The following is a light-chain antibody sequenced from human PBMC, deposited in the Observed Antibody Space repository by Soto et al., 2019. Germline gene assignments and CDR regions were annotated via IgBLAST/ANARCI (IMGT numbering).Light chain of an antibody. J-gene: IGLJ7*02. V-gene: IGLV1-51*01. CDR1: SSNIGNNY. CDR2: DNN. Sequence: QSVFTQPPSVSAAPGQKVTISCSGSSSNIGNNYVSWYQQLPGTAPKLLIYDNNKRPSGIPDRFSGSKSGTSATLGITGLQTGDEADYYGGTWDSSLSAAVFGGGTQLTAL. CDR3: GTWDSSLSAAV.